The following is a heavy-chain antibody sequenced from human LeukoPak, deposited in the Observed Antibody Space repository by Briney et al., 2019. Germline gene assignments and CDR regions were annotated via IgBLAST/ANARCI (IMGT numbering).Heavy chain of an antibody. J-gene: IGHJ4*02. Sequence: PGGSLRLSCAASGVTFSSYAMHWVRQAPGKGLEWVAVISYDGSNKYYADSVKGRFTISRDNSKNTLYLQMNSLRAEDTAVYYCAGNTYYYDSSGLNWGQGTLVTVSS. CDR1: GVTFSSYA. CDR3: AGNTYYYDSSGLN. D-gene: IGHD3-22*01. V-gene: IGHV3-30-3*01. CDR2: ISYDGSNK.